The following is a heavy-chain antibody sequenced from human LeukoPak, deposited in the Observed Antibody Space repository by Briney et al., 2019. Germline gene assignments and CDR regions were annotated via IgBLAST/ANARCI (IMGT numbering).Heavy chain of an antibody. CDR2: IYTSGST. J-gene: IGHJ4*02. V-gene: IGHV4-61*02. CDR1: GGSISSGSYY. Sequence: SETLSLTCTVSGGSISSGSYYWSWIRQPAGKVLEWIGRIYTSGSTNYNPSLKSRVTISVDTSKNQFSLKLSSVTAADTAVYYCARVGSSGGRGAPRDYWGQGTLVTVSS. D-gene: IGHD3-10*01. CDR3: ARVGSSGGRGAPRDY.